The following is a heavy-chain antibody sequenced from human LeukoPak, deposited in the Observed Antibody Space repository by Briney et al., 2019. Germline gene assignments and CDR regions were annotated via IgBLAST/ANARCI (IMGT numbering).Heavy chain of an antibody. J-gene: IGHJ4*02. V-gene: IGHV3-30*02. CDR1: GFTFTTHA. D-gene: IGHD3/OR15-3a*01. Sequence: PGRSLRLSCAASGFTFTTHAMDWVRQAPGKGLEWVAFIRYDGSNKYYADSVKGRFTISIDNSKNTLYLQMNSLRAEDTAVYYCAKDKSKFIWTDLFDYWGQGTLVTVSS. CDR2: IRYDGSNK. CDR3: AKDKSKFIWTDLFDY.